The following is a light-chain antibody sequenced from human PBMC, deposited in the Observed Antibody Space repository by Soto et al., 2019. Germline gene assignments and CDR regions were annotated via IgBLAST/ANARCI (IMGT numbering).Light chain of an antibody. V-gene: IGLV2-8*01. Sequence: QSALTQPPSASGSPGQSVTISCTGTSSDVGGYNYVSWYQQHPGKAPKLMIYEVSKRPSGVPDRFSGSKSGNTASLTVSGLQAEDEADYYCCSYAGSYTYYVFGTGTKVTVL. CDR3: CSYAGSYTYYV. J-gene: IGLJ1*01. CDR2: EVS. CDR1: SSDVGGYNY.